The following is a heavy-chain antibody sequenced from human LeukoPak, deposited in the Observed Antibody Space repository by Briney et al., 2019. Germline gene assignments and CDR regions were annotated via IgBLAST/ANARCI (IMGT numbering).Heavy chain of an antibody. CDR2: INHSGST. D-gene: IGHD3-22*01. J-gene: IGHJ4*02. CDR3: ARLGGGYYYDSSGYYSFDY. Sequence: SETLSLTCAVYVGSFSDYYWNWIRQPPGKGLEWIGEINHSGSTNYNPSLKSRVTMSVDTSKNQFSLKLSSVTAADTAVYYCARLGGGYYYDSSGYYSFDYWGQGTLVTVSS. CDR1: VGSFSDYY. V-gene: IGHV4-34*01.